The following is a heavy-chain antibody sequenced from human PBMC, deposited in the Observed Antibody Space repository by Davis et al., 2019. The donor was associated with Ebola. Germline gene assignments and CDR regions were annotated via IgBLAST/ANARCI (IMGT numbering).Heavy chain of an antibody. CDR1: GGSFSGYY. V-gene: IGHV4-34*01. CDR2: INHSGST. CDR3: ARWGGKMATNFDY. D-gene: IGHD5-24*01. Sequence: MPSETLSLTCAVYGGSFSGYYWSWIRQPPGKGLEWIGEINHSGSTNYNPSLKSRVTISVDTSKNQSSLKLSSVTAADTAVYYCARWGGKMATNFDYWGQGTLVTVSS. J-gene: IGHJ4*02.